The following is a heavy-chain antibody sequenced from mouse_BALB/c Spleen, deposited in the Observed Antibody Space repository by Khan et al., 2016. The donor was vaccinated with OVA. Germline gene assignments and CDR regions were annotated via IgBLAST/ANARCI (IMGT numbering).Heavy chain of an antibody. V-gene: IGHV9-1*02. J-gene: IGHJ1*01. CDR2: INTYTGEP. Sequence: QIQLVQSGPELKKPGETVKISCKASAYTFTNYGMNWVKQAPGKGLKWMGWINTYTGEPTYTDDFKGRFAFSLETSASTAYLQLNNLKNEDMATYVCARWASYWYFDVWGAGTTVTVSS. CDR1: AYTFTNYG. CDR3: ARWASYWYFDV.